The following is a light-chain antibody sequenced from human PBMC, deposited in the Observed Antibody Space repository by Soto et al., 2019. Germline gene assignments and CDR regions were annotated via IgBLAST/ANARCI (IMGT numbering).Light chain of an antibody. Sequence: EVVMTQFPATLSVSPGGRATLSCRASQSLSTNLAWYQQKPGQAPRLLIHDASARATGIPGRFSGSGSGTEFTLTINTLQSEDFALYYCQQYDDWPITFGQGTRLETK. J-gene: IGKJ5*01. CDR1: QSLSTN. V-gene: IGKV3-15*01. CDR3: QQYDDWPIT. CDR2: DAS.